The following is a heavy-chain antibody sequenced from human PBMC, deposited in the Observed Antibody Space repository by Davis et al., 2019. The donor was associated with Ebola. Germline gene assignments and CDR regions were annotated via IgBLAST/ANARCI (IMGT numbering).Heavy chain of an antibody. CDR2: INPNSGDT. CDR3: ARYTMLGDY. J-gene: IGHJ4*02. Sequence: AASVKVSCKASGYTFPRYGIIWVRQAPGQGLEWMGRINPNSGDTNYAQKFQGRVTMTRDTSISTASMELSRLRSDDTAVYYCARYTMLGDYWGQGTLVTVSS. CDR1: GYTFPRYG. V-gene: IGHV1-2*06. D-gene: IGHD2-2*02.